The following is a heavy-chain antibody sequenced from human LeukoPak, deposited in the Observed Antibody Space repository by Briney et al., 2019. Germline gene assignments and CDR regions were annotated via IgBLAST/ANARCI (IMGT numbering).Heavy chain of an antibody. CDR2: IYTSGST. CDR1: GGSVNSGSYY. CDR3: ARVDAQVATYDAFDI. J-gene: IGHJ3*02. V-gene: IGHV4-61*09. D-gene: IGHD5-12*01. Sequence: SQTLSLTCTVSGGSVNSGSYYWNWIRQSAGKGLEWIRHIYTSGSTNCNPSLKSRVTTSLDTSKNQFSLELNSVTAADTAVYYCARVDAQVATYDAFDIWGQGTMVTVSS.